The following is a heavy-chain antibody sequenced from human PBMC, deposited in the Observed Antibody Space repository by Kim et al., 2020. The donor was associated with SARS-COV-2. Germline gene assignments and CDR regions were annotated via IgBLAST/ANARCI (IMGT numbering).Heavy chain of an antibody. J-gene: IGHJ4*02. Sequence: SDTRYSPSFQGQVTISADKSISTAYLQWSSLKASDTAMYYCARHPNGFDYWGQGTLVTVSS. CDR2: SDT. CDR3: ARHPNGFDY. D-gene: IGHD4-17*01. V-gene: IGHV5-51*01.